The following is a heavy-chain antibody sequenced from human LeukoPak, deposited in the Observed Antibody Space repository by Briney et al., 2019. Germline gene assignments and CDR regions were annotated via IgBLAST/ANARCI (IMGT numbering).Heavy chain of an antibody. CDR1: GYIFNSYG. Sequence: ASVKVSCKASGYIFNSYGISWVRQAPGQGLQWMGWISAYTGNTNYAQMLQGRVTMTTDTSTSTAYMELRSLRSDDTAVYYCARVMSGYELGYFDYWXQGTLVTVSS. CDR2: ISAYTGNT. V-gene: IGHV1-18*01. J-gene: IGHJ4*02. D-gene: IGHD3-3*01. CDR3: ARVMSGYELGYFDY.